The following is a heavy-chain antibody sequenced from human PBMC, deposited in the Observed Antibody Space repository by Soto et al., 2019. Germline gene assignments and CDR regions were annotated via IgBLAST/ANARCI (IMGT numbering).Heavy chain of an antibody. CDR3: ASFSPMVRGVIIKPTLFDY. D-gene: IGHD3-10*01. J-gene: IGHJ4*02. V-gene: IGHV3-30-3*01. CDR1: GFTFSSYA. Sequence: WGSLRLSCAASGFTFSSYAMHWVRQAPGKGLEWVAVISYDGSNKYYADSVKGRFTISRDNSKNTLYLQMNSLRAEDTAVYYCASFSPMVRGVIIKPTLFDYWGQGTLVTVSS. CDR2: ISYDGSNK.